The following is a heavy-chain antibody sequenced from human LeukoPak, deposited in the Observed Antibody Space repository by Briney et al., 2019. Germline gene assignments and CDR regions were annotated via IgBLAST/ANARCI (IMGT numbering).Heavy chain of an antibody. CDR1: GFTFSSYP. CDR3: AARPRMPPRFHH. CDR2: ISNGGGSA. J-gene: IGHJ4*02. Sequence: GGSLRLSCAASGFTFSSYPMSWVRQAPGKGLQWVSAISNGGGSAYYADSVKGRITISRDNSKSTRYLQMNRLRAEDTAIYYCAARPRMPPRFHHWGQGTLVTVSS. D-gene: IGHD2-2*01. V-gene: IGHV3-23*01.